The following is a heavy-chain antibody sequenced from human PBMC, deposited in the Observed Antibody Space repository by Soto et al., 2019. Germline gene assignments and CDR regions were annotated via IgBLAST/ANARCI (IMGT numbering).Heavy chain of an antibody. Sequence: ASVKVSCKTSGGTFRTYTINWVRQAPGQGLEWMGRIIPILDVANYAQKFQGRVTITADKSTSTAHMELRSLRSEDTAIYYCAKVSSSWYAGFFDLWGQGTLVTVSS. D-gene: IGHD6-13*01. CDR1: GGTFRTYT. V-gene: IGHV1-69*02. CDR2: IIPILDVA. CDR3: AKVSSSWYAGFFDL. J-gene: IGHJ4*02.